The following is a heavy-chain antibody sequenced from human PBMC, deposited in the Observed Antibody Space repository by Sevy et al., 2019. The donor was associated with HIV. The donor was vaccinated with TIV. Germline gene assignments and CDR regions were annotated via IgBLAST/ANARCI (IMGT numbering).Heavy chain of an antibody. CDR2: ISTSSNDI. V-gene: IGHV3-21*01. CDR1: GFTLSSHN. D-gene: IGHD2-15*01. J-gene: IGHJ6*02. CDR3: ARVVAYCSGGTCFPGYYYGMDV. Sequence: GGSLRLSCVASGFTLSSHNMNWVRQAAGKGLEWVSSISTSSNDIYYADSVRGRFTISRDNARNSLYLQMNTLSAEDTAVYYCARVVAYCSGGTCFPGYYYGMDVWGQGTTVTVSS.